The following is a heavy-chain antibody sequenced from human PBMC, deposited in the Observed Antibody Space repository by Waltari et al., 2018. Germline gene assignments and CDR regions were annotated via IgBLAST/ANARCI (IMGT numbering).Heavy chain of an antibody. Sequence: QGLLVESGGRVVQPGRSLRLSCAASGFTFNRYVMQWVRQAPGKGLEWVAVVWYDGINKYYAESVKGRFTISRDNSENTLYLQMNSLRVDDTATYYCARGALAGRFFDFWGQGTLVTVSS. J-gene: IGHJ4*02. CDR1: GFTFNRYV. D-gene: IGHD6-19*01. V-gene: IGHV3-33*01. CDR2: VWYDGINK. CDR3: ARGALAGRFFDF.